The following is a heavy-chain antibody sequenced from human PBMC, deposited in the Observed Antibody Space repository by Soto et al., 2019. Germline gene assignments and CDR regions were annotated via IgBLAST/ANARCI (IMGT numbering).Heavy chain of an antibody. J-gene: IGHJ4*02. V-gene: IGHV4-31*03. D-gene: IGHD3-10*01. Sequence: PSETLSLTCSISGGSISSGGYYWSWVRQRPGKGLEWIGYVYFNENTYYNPSLKSRVTISVGTSKSQFSLRLGSVTAADAAVYYCARQITMARGIDFWGPGISVTVSS. CDR1: GGSISSGGYY. CDR3: ARQITMARGIDF. CDR2: VYFNENT.